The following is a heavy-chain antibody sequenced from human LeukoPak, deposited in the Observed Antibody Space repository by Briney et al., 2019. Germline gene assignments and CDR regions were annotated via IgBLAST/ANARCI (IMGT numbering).Heavy chain of an antibody. Sequence: PSETLSLTCAVYGGSFSGYYWSWIRQPPGKGLEWIGEINHSGSTNYNPSLKSRVTISVDTSKNQFSLKLSSVTAADTAVYYCASGSGWYRFDYWGQGTLVTVSS. CDR1: GGSFSGYY. V-gene: IGHV4-34*01. CDR3: ASGSGWYRFDY. CDR2: INHSGST. D-gene: IGHD6-19*01. J-gene: IGHJ4*02.